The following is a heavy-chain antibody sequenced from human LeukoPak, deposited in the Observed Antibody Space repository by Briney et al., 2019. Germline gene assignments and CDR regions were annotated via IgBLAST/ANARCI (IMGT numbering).Heavy chain of an antibody. D-gene: IGHD2-21*02. Sequence: KPSETLSLTCAVYGGSFSGYYWSWIRQPPGKGLEWIGEINHSGGTNYNPSLKSRVTISVDTSKNQFSLKLSSVTAADTAVYYCARGRRGIGGDLIYGMDVWGKGTTVTVSS. CDR1: GGSFSGYY. CDR3: ARGRRGIGGDLIYGMDV. CDR2: INHSGGT. V-gene: IGHV4-34*01. J-gene: IGHJ6*04.